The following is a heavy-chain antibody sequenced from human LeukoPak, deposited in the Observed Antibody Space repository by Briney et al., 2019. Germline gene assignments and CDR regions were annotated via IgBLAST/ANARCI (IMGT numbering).Heavy chain of an antibody. J-gene: IGHJ3*02. V-gene: IGHV3-21*01. Sequence: GGSLRLSCAASGFTFSSYSMNWVRQAPGKGLEWVSSISSSSSYIYYADSAKGRFTISRDNAKNSLYLQMNSLRAEDTAVYYCARAGGYCSSTSCYLTSFDIWGQGTMVTVSS. CDR3: ARAGGYCSSTSCYLTSFDI. CDR1: GFTFSSYS. D-gene: IGHD2-2*01. CDR2: ISSSSSYI.